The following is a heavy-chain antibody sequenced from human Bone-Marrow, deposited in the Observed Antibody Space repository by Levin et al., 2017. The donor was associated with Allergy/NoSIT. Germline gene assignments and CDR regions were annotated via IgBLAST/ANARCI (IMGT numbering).Heavy chain of an antibody. CDR2: IYFSGTT. D-gene: IGHD7-27*01. V-gene: IGHV4-61*01. CDR1: GGSVNSGSEY. J-gene: IGHJ4*02. CDR3: ARGGLPGAPIRN. Sequence: ASETLSLTCAVSGGSVNSGSEYWTWIRQTPGKGLEWIGYIYFSGTTKYNPSLKSRVTMAVDTYKNQFSLQLKSVTAADTAMYVCARGGLPGAPIRNWGPGTLVTVSS.